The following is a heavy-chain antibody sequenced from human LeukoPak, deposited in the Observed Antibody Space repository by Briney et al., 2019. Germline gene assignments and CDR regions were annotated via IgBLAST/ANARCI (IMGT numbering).Heavy chain of an antibody. CDR2: INHSGST. D-gene: IGHD6-13*01. CDR1: GGSFSGYY. Sequence: KPSESLSLTCAVYGGSFSGYYWSWIRQPPGKGLEWIGEINHSGSTNYNPSLKSRVTISVDTSKNQFSLKLSSVTAADTAVYYCARGNFKGIAGLYGMDVWGQGTTVTVSS. CDR3: ARGNFKGIAGLYGMDV. V-gene: IGHV4-34*01. J-gene: IGHJ6*02.